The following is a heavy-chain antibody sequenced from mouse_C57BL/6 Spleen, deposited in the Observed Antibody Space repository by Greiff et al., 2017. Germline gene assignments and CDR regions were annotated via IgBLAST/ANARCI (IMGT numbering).Heavy chain of an antibody. D-gene: IGHD2-4*01. CDR3: ATAIYYDYAPDY. Sequence: QVQLKESGPELVKPGASVKISCKASGYAFSSSWMNWVKQRPGKGLEWIGRIYPGDGDTNYNGKFKGKATLTADKSSSTAYMQLISLASEDSAVYFCATAIYYDYAPDYWGQGTTLTVSS. V-gene: IGHV1-82*01. CDR2: IYPGDGDT. CDR1: GYAFSSSW. J-gene: IGHJ2*01.